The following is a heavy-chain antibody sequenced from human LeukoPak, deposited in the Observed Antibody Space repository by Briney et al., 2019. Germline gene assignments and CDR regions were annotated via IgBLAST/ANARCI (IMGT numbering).Heavy chain of an antibody. Sequence: ASVKVSCKASGYTFTIYGISWVRQAPGQGGERMGWISAYNGNTNYAQKLQGRVTITTDTSTSTAYMELRSLRSDDTAVYYCARVASEGYFDYWGQGTLVTVSS. CDR2: ISAYNGNT. CDR1: GYTFTIYG. J-gene: IGHJ4*02. CDR3: ARVASEGYFDY. V-gene: IGHV1-18*01.